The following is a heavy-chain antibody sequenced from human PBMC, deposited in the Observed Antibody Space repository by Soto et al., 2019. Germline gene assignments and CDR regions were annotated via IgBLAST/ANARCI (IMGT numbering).Heavy chain of an antibody. CDR1: GGSFNTYP. D-gene: IGHD3-16*01. CDR2: IIPIFGTP. V-gene: IGHV1-69*18. J-gene: IGHJ3*02. Sequence: QVQLEQSGAEVKRPGSSVKVSRKTSGGSFNTYPISWVRQAPGHRLEWMGKIIPIFGTPDYAQKFQGRVTINADEATTTVYMELRSLKSDDSAVYYCARDSRLWGSTGWKRENLFDIWGQGTMVTVSS. CDR3: ARDSRLWGSTGWKRENLFDI.